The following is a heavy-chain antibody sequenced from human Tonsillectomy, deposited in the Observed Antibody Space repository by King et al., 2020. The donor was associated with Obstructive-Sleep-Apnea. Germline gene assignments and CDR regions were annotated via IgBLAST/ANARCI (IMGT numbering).Heavy chain of an antibody. CDR3: ARDQPRGYYDFWSGYEN. J-gene: IGHJ4*02. CDR1: GGSVSSGTYY. CDR2: IYYSGST. Sequence: LQLQESGPGLVKPSETLSLTCTVSGGSVSSGTYYWTWIRQPPGKGLEWIGYIYYSGSTNYNPSLKSRVTISVDTSKNQFSLKLSSVTAADTAVYYCARDQPRGYYDFWSGYENWGQGTLVTVSS. V-gene: IGHV4-61*01. D-gene: IGHD3-3*01.